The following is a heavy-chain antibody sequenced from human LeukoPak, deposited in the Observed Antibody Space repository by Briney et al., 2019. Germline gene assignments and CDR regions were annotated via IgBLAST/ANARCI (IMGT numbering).Heavy chain of an antibody. D-gene: IGHD2-15*01. CDR1: GGSISGYY. V-gene: IGHV4-59*01. CDR2: VYYSGST. Sequence: SETLSLTCTVSGGSISGYYWSWIRQPPGKGLEWIGYVYYSGSTSYNPSLSSRVTISVDTSKNQFSLKLSSVTAADTAVFYCARGPIVPLWAFDIWGQGTMVTVSS. CDR3: ARGPIVPLWAFDI. J-gene: IGHJ3*02.